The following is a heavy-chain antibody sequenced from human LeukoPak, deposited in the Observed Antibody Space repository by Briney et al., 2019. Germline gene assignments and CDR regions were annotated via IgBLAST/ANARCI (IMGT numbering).Heavy chain of an antibody. CDR1: GFTVSSNY. CDR3: VRANGYCSGGSCPGY. Sequence: GGSLRLSCAASGFTVSSNYMSWVRQAPGKGLEWVSVIYSGGFTYYADSVKGRFTISRDNSKNTLYLQMNSLRAEDTAVYYCVRANGYCSGGSCPGYWGQGTLVTVSS. J-gene: IGHJ4*02. D-gene: IGHD2-15*01. CDR2: IYSGGFT. V-gene: IGHV3-66*01.